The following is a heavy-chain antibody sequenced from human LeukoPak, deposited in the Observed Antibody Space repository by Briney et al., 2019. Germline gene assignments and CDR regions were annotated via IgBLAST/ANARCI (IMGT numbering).Heavy chain of an antibody. CDR2: IKSRSDGGTT. V-gene: IGHV3-15*05. Sequence: GGSLRLSCAASGFSFSNAWMSWVRQAPGKGLEWVGRIKSRSDGGTTDYAAPVKGRFTISRDDSQNTLYLQMNSLRAEDTAVYYCARARVTRDFDYWGQGTLVTVSS. CDR1: GFSFSNAW. J-gene: IGHJ4*02. CDR3: ARARVTRDFDY. D-gene: IGHD4-17*01.